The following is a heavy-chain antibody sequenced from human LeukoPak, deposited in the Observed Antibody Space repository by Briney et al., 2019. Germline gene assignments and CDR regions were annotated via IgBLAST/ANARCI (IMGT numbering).Heavy chain of an antibody. V-gene: IGHV3-21*01. J-gene: IGHJ4*02. Sequence: GGSLRLSCAASTFTFSSYNMNWVRQAPGKGLEWVSSISSGTYIYYRDSVKGRFTISRDNAENSLYLEMNSLRVEDTAIYYCVRDRGSYRPIDYWGQGTLVTVSS. CDR3: VRDRGSYRPIDY. D-gene: IGHD1-26*01. CDR1: TFTFSSYN. CDR2: ISSGTYI.